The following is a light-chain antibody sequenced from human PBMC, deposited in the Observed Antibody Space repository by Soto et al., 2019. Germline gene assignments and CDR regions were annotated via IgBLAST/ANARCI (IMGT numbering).Light chain of an antibody. CDR2: GAT. J-gene: IGKJ1*01. Sequence: DIVMTQSPATLSVSLGERATLSCTASQSVSSLLAWYQQKPGQAPRLLIHGATNRATGIPARFSGSGSGTEFTLTISSLQSEDFAVYYCQQYNNWPRTFGQGTKVDI. V-gene: IGKV3-15*01. CDR1: QSVSSL. CDR3: QQYNNWPRT.